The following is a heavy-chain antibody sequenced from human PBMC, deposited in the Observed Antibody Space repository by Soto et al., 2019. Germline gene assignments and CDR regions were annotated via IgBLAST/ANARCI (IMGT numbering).Heavy chain of an antibody. Sequence: PWGSVRLSCADSGFTFSSYAMSWVRQAPGKGLEWVSAISGSGGSTYYADSVKGRFTISRDNSKNTLYLQMNSLRAEDTAVYYCAKDCGNITMIVVGCDAFDIWGQGTMVTVSS. D-gene: IGHD3-22*01. J-gene: IGHJ3*02. CDR1: GFTFSSYA. CDR2: ISGSGGST. CDR3: AKDCGNITMIVVGCDAFDI. V-gene: IGHV3-23*01.